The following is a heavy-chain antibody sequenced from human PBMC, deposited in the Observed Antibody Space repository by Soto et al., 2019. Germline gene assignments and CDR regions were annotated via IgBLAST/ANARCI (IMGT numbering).Heavy chain of an antibody. D-gene: IGHD6-19*01. CDR2: TSAYNGDT. Sequence: QVQLVQSRAEVKKPGASVKVSCKASGYTFNTHIIVWVRQAPGQGLEWMGWTSAYNGDTNSAQKLQGRVTLTTDTSTSTAYMELRSLKSDDTAVYYCAKADSSGWYTDYWGQGTLVTVSS. CDR3: AKADSSGWYTDY. V-gene: IGHV1-18*01. J-gene: IGHJ4*02. CDR1: GYTFNTHI.